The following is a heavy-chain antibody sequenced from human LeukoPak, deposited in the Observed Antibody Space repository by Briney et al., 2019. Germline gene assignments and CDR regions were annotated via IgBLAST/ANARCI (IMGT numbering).Heavy chain of an antibody. J-gene: IGHJ5*02. Sequence: SETLSLTCGVPGYPISGGHYWGWIRQPPGKGLEWIGSIFHSETTYYNPSLKSRVTMSVDKSKNQFSLILTSVTAADTAVYYCARDQPAARRWFDPWGQGTLVTVSS. D-gene: IGHD2-2*01. CDR2: IFHSETT. CDR3: ARDQPAARRWFDP. V-gene: IGHV4-38-2*02. CDR1: GYPISGGHY.